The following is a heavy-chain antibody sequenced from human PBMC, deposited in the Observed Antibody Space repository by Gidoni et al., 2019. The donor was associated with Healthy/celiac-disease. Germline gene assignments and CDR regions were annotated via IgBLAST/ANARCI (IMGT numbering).Heavy chain of an antibody. V-gene: IGHV3-30-3*01. J-gene: IGHJ4*02. D-gene: IGHD2-21*02. CDR2: ISYDGSNK. CDR1: GFTFSSNA. Sequence: QVQLVESGGGVVQPGRSLRLSCAAAGFTFSSNAMHWVRQAPGKGLEWVAVISYDGSNKYYADSVKGRFTISRDNSKNTLYLQMNSLRAEDTAVYYCASTHCGGDCYSLFLFDYWGQGTLVTVSS. CDR3: ASTHCGGDCYSLFLFDY.